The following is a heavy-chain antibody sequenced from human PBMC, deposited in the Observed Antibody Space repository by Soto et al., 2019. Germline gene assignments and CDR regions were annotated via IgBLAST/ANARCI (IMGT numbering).Heavy chain of an antibody. CDR2: ISAYNGNT. CDR1: GYTFTSYG. CDR3: AREDMITFGGVIAPRFYYMDV. V-gene: IGHV1-18*01. Sequence: ASVKVSCKASGYTFTSYGISWVRQAPGQGLEWMGWISAYNGNTNYAQKLQGRVTMTTDTSTSTAYMEPRSLRSDDTAVYYCAREDMITFGGVIAPRFYYMDVWGKGSTVTVSS. J-gene: IGHJ6*03. D-gene: IGHD3-16*02.